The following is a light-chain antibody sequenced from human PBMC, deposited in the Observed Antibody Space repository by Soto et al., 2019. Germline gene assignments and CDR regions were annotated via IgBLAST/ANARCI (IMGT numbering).Light chain of an antibody. V-gene: IGKV3-15*01. CDR1: QSVADN. Sequence: EVVMTQSPATLSVTPGERVTLSCRSSQSVADNLAWFQQKPGQGPRLLIYGASTRATGIPARFSGSGSETDFTLTVSSLRSEDSAVYYCQQYNHWPITFGQGIRLEI. J-gene: IGKJ5*01. CDR3: QQYNHWPIT. CDR2: GAS.